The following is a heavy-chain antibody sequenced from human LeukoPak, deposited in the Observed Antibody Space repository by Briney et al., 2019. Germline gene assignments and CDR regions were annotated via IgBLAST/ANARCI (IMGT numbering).Heavy chain of an antibody. Sequence: PSETLSLTCTVSGGSISSGSYYWSWIRQPAGKGLEWIGRIYTSGSTNYNPSLKSRVTISVDTSKNQFSLKLSSVTAADTAVYYCARGFPGGYSYGSNWFDPWGQGTLLTVSS. CDR1: GGSISSGSYY. V-gene: IGHV4-61*02. D-gene: IGHD5-18*01. CDR2: IYTSGST. J-gene: IGHJ5*02. CDR3: ARGFPGGYSYGSNWFDP.